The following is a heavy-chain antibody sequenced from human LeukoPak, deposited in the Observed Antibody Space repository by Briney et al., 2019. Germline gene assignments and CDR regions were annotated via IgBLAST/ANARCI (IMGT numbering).Heavy chain of an antibody. Sequence: SETLSLTCAVSGGSISSSNWWSWVRPPPGKGLEWIGEIYHSGSTNYNPSLKSRVTISVDKSKNQFSLKLSSVTAADTAVYYCARSGGYDWDYFDYWGQGTLVTVSS. D-gene: IGHD5-12*01. CDR2: IYHSGST. CDR3: ARSGGYDWDYFDY. V-gene: IGHV4-4*02. CDR1: GGSISSSNW. J-gene: IGHJ4*02.